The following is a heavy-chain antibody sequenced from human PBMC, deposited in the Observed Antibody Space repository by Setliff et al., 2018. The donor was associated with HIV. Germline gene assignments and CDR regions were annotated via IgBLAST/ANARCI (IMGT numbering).Heavy chain of an antibody. Sequence: SLRLSCAASGLTFSNYWMHWVRQAPGKGLEWVSRIDSDGSDTNYADSVRGRFTVSRDNSKNTLYLQMNSLRGEDTAVYYCSRHLGYCSTTNSCWGQGTPVTVSS. J-gene: IGHJ4*02. V-gene: IGHV3-74*01. CDR1: GLTFSNYW. CDR2: IDSDGSDT. D-gene: IGHD2-2*03. CDR3: SRHLGYCSTTNSC.